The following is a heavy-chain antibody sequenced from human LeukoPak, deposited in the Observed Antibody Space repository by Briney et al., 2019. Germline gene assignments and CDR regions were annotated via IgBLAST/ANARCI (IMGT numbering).Heavy chain of an antibody. CDR1: GFTFSSYS. V-gene: IGHV3-21*01. CDR3: ARGGDIPRWYNRNYGDYYYYGMDV. Sequence: GGSLRLSCAASGFTFSSYSMNWVRQAPGKGLEWVSSISSSSSYIYYADSVKGRFTISRDNAKNSLYLQMNSLRAEDTAVYYCARGGDIPRWYNRNYGDYYYYGMDVWGQGTTVTVSS. CDR2: ISSSSSYI. J-gene: IGHJ6*02. D-gene: IGHD1-7*01.